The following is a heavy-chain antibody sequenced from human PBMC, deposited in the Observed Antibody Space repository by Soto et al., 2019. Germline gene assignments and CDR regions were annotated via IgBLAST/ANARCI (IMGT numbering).Heavy chain of an antibody. CDR3: ARESALGSSSSDFDY. D-gene: IGHD6-6*01. V-gene: IGHV3-33*01. J-gene: IGHJ4*02. CDR1: GFNFSSYG. CDR2: IWYDGSNK. Sequence: GGSLRLSCAASGFNFSSYGMHWVRQAPGKGLEWVAVIWYDGSNKYYADSVKGRFTISRDNSKNTLYLQMNSLRAEDTAVYYCARESALGSSSSDFDYWGQGTLVTVSS.